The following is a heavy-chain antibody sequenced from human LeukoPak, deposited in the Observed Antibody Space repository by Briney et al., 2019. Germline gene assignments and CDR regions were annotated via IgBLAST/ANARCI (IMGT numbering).Heavy chain of an antibody. CDR1: GFTFSSYS. CDR3: AKDTARGYSYGHGDY. J-gene: IGHJ4*02. V-gene: IGHV3-21*04. D-gene: IGHD5-18*01. Sequence: GGSLRLSCAASGFTFSSYSMNWVRQAPGKGLEWVSSISSSSSSYIYYADSVKGRFTISRDNSKNTLYLQMNSLRAEDTAVYYCAKDTARGYSYGHGDYWGQGTLVTVSS. CDR2: ISSSSSSYI.